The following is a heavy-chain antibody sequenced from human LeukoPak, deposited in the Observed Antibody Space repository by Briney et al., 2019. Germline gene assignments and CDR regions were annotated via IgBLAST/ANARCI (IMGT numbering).Heavy chain of an antibody. V-gene: IGHV3-23*01. J-gene: IGHJ2*01. CDR1: GFTFSNYA. D-gene: IGHD4-17*01. CDR2: ISYSGEIT. CDR3: AKDSPTTGGGPQVYFDL. Sequence: GGSLRLSCAASGFTFSNYAMTWVRQAPGKGLDWVAVISYSGEITYYADSVQGRFTISRDNSKNTLHLQMNSLRVDDAAIYYCAKDSPTTGGGPQVYFDLWGRGTLVTVSS.